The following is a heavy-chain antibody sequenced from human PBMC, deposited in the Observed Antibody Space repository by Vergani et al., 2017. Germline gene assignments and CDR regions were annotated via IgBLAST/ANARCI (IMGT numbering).Heavy chain of an antibody. CDR1: GGTFSSYA. D-gene: IGHD3-3*01. CDR3: AREVSPPDFWSGYIGYYYYIDV. CDR2: IIPIFGTA. Sequence: QVQLVQSGAEVKKPGSSVKVSCKASGGTFSSYAISWVRQAPGQGLEWMGGIIPIFGTANYAQKFQGRVTITSDKSTSTAYMELSSLRSEDTAVYYCAREVSPPDFWSGYIGYYYYIDVWGKGTTVTVSS. J-gene: IGHJ6*03. V-gene: IGHV1-69*06.